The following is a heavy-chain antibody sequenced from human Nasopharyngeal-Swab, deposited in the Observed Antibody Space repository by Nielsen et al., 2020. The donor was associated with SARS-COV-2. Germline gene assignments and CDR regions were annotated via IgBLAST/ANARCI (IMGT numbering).Heavy chain of an antibody. D-gene: IGHD5-18*01. J-gene: IGHJ4*02. CDR1: GGTFSSYA. CDR3: ARVAPLGPAMATAHFDY. Sequence: SVQVSCKASGGTFSSYAISWVRQAPAQGLEWMGGIIPIFGTANYAQKFQGRVTITADESTSTAYMELSSLRSEDTAVYYYARVAPLGPAMATAHFDYWGQGTLVTVSS. V-gene: IGHV1-69*13. CDR2: IIPIFGTA.